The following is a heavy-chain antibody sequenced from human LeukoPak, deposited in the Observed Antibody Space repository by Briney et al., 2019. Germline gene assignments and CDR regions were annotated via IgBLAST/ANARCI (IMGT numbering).Heavy chain of an antibody. V-gene: IGHV1-18*04. CDR2: ISAYNGNT. Sequence: ASVKVSCKPSAGTISNFTITWVRQAPGQGLEWMGRISAYNGNTNYAQKLQGRVTMTTDTSTSTAYMELRSLRSDDTAVYYCARDCSSTSCSLPGDWFDPWGQGTLVTVSS. D-gene: IGHD2-2*01. CDR1: AGTISNFT. CDR3: ARDCSSTSCSLPGDWFDP. J-gene: IGHJ5*02.